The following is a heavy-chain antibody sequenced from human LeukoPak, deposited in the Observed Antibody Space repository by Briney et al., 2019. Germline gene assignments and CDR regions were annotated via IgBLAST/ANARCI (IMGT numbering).Heavy chain of an antibody. V-gene: IGHV4-34*01. Sequence: SETLSLTCAVYGGSFSCSYWSSIRQPRGKGLEWIAEIDHSGSTNYSPSLKSRVTISVDTSKNQFSLKLSSVTAADTAVYYCARGSGTNDSWGQGTLVTVSS. CDR1: GGSFSCSY. D-gene: IGHD1-26*01. CDR3: ARGSGTNDS. CDR2: IDHSGST. J-gene: IGHJ4*02.